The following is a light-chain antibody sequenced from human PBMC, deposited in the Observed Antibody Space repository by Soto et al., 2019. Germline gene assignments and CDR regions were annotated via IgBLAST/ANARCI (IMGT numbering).Light chain of an antibody. CDR3: QQYGSSRT. V-gene: IGKV3-20*01. CDR1: QSVSSSY. J-gene: IGKJ1*01. Sequence: YWRASQSVSSSYLAWYQQKPGQDPRLLIYGASSRATGIPDRFSGSGSGTDFTLTISRLEPEDFAVYYCQQYGSSRTLGEGTKVDIK. CDR2: GAS.